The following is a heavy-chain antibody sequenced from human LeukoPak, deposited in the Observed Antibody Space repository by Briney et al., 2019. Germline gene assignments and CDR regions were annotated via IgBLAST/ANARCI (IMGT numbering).Heavy chain of an antibody. CDR3: ARDWDSSGWYETYDY. D-gene: IGHD6-19*01. CDR1: GFTFSSYS. J-gene: IGHJ4*02. Sequence: PGGSLRLSCAASGFTFSSYSMNWVRQAPGKGLEWVSSISSSSSYIYYADSVKGRFTISRDNAKNSLYLQMNSLRAEDTAVYYCARDWDSSGWYETYDYWGQGTLVTVSS. CDR2: ISSSSSYI. V-gene: IGHV3-21*01.